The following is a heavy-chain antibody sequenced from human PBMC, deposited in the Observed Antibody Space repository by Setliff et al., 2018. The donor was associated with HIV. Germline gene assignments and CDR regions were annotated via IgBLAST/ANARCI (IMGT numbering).Heavy chain of an antibody. Sequence: SVKVSCKASGGTFSSYAFNWVRQAPGQGLEWMGGIIPIFGTPKYAQKFQDRVTISADESTSTAYMELTSLRSADTAVYYCAGGPYGSSGYYFGDFDFWGQGTLVTVPS. V-gene: IGHV1-69*13. CDR3: AGGPYGSSGYYFGDFDF. CDR1: GGTFSSYA. D-gene: IGHD3-22*01. CDR2: IIPIFGTP. J-gene: IGHJ4*02.